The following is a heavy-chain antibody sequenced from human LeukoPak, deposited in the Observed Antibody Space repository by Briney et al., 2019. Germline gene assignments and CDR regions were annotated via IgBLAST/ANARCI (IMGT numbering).Heavy chain of an antibody. CDR3: ARDTAMVSAYFDY. CDR1: GFTFSSYA. D-gene: IGHD5-18*01. J-gene: IGHJ4*02. V-gene: IGHV3-21*01. CDR2: ISSSSSYI. Sequence: GGSLRLSCAASGFTFSSYAMSWVRQAPGKGLEWVSSISSSSSYIYYADSVKGRFTISRDNAKNSLYLQMNSLRAEDTAVYYCARDTAMVSAYFDYWGQGTLVTVSS.